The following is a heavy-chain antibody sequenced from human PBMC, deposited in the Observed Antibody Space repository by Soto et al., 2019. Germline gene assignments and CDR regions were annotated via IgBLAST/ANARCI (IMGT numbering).Heavy chain of an antibody. Sequence: GGSLRLSCAASGLNLSHPWMTWVRQAAGKGLGWVGRIKSNTDGGTADYAAPVKGRFTISRDDSKNTVYLQMNSLKTEDTAVYYCTTGIYYDILTGYHNVAYWGQGTLVTVSS. CDR2: IKSNTDGGTA. CDR1: GLNLSHPW. CDR3: TTGIYYDILTGYHNVAY. V-gene: IGHV3-15*01. D-gene: IGHD3-9*01. J-gene: IGHJ4*02.